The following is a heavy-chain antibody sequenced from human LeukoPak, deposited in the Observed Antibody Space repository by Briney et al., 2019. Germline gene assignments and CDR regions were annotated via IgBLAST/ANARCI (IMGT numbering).Heavy chain of an antibody. V-gene: IGHV4-59*08. CDR3: AELVGATGWRWFDP. Sequence: PSETLSLTCTVSGGSISSYYWGWIRQPPGKGLEWIGYIYYSGSTNYNPSLKSRVTISVDTSKNQFSLKLSSVTAADTAVYYCAELVGATGWRWFDPWGQGTLVTVSS. D-gene: IGHD1-26*01. J-gene: IGHJ5*02. CDR1: GGSISSYY. CDR2: IYYSGST.